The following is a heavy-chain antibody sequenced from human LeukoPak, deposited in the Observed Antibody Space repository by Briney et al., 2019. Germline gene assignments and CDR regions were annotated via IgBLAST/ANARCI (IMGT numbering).Heavy chain of an antibody. Sequence: GRSLRLSCAASGFTFDDYAMHWVRQAPGKGLEWASGISWNSGSIGYADSVKGRFTISRDNAKNSLYLQMNSLRAEDTALYYCAKDIIPLVLDVDTATAPDYWGQGTLVTVSS. D-gene: IGHD5-18*01. V-gene: IGHV3-9*01. CDR3: AKDIIPLVLDVDTATAPDY. CDR2: ISWNSGSI. J-gene: IGHJ4*02. CDR1: GFTFDDYA.